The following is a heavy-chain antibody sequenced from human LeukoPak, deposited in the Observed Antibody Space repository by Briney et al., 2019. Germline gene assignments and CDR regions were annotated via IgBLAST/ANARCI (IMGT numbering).Heavy chain of an antibody. V-gene: IGHV4-38-2*02. CDR3: ARTNWNPGDY. J-gene: IGHJ4*02. Sequence: MPSETLSLTCTVSGFSINTNYYWGWTRQPPGKGLEWIGSIHNSGNTFHNPSLRSRVIMSIDTSKNQFSLRLSSVTAADTAVYFCARTNWNPGDYWGQGMLVTVSS. CDR1: GFSINTNYY. D-gene: IGHD1-1*01. CDR2: IHNSGNT.